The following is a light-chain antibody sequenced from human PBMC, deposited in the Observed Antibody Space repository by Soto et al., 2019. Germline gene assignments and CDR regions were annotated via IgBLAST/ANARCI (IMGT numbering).Light chain of an antibody. CDR2: WAS. J-gene: IGKJ3*01. Sequence: DIVMTQSPDSLAVSLGESATINCKSSQSVLYSSNNKNYLAWYQQKPGQPPKLLIYWASTRECGVPDRFSGSGSGTDFTLTISSLQAEDVAVYYCQQYYSTPFTFGPGTKVDIK. CDR1: QSVLYSSNNKNY. CDR3: QQYYSTPFT. V-gene: IGKV4-1*01.